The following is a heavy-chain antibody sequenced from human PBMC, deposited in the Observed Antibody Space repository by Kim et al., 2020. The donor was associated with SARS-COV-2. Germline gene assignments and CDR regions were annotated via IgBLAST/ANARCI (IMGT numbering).Heavy chain of an antibody. CDR1: GGSISSGSYY. V-gene: IGHV4-61*02. Sequence: SETLSLTCTVSGGSISSGSYYWSWIRQPAGKGLEWIGRIYTSGSTNYNPSLKSRVTISVDTSKNQFSLKLSSVTAADTAVYYCARDPRIGRYWVAFDIWGQGTMVTVSS. CDR2: IYTSGST. CDR3: ARDPRIGRYWVAFDI. J-gene: IGHJ3*02. D-gene: IGHD1-26*01.